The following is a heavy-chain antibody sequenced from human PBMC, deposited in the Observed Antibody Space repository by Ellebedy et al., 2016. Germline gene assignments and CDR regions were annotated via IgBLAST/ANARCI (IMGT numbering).Heavy chain of an antibody. D-gene: IGHD6-13*01. J-gene: IGHJ4*02. Sequence: GESLKISXTISGLTFSDYWMGWVRQAPGKGLEWVANIKQDGSDKYYVDPVKGRFTISRDNSKNTLYLQMNSLRAEDTAVYYCAKDLPHSSSWYRSYYFDYWGQGTLVTVSS. V-gene: IGHV3-7*03. CDR1: GLTFSDYW. CDR2: IKQDGSDK. CDR3: AKDLPHSSSWYRSYYFDY.